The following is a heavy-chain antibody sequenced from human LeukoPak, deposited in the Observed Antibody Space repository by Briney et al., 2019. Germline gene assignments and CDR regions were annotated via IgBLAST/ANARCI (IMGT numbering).Heavy chain of an antibody. CDR1: GGSISSYY. CDR3: ARVDTAMSSRFYYYYGMDV. V-gene: IGHV4-4*07. J-gene: IGHJ6*02. Sequence: SETLSLTCTVSGGSISSYYWSWIRQPAGKGLEWIGRIYTSGSTNYNPSLKSRVTISVDTSKNQFSLKLSSVTAADTAVYYCARVDTAMSSRFYYYYGMDVWGQGTTVTVSS. D-gene: IGHD5-18*01. CDR2: IYTSGST.